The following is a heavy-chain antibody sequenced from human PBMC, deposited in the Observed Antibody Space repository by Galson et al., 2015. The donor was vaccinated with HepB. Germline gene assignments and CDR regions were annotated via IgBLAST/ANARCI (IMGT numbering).Heavy chain of an antibody. CDR2: ISHDGSNK. J-gene: IGHJ6*03. CDR3: AKDPRTGPEQLVFQHYYYYMDV. Sequence: LRLSCAASGFTFSSYGMHWVRQAPGKGLEWVAVISHDGSNKYYADSVKGRFTISRDNSKNTLYLQMNSLRAEDTAVYYCAKDPRTGPEQLVFQHYYYYMDVWGKGTTVTVSS. D-gene: IGHD6-13*01. CDR1: GFTFSSYG. V-gene: IGHV3-30*18.